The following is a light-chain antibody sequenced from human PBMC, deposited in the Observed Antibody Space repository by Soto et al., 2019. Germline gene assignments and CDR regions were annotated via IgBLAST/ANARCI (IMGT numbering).Light chain of an antibody. J-gene: IGLJ2*01. CDR1: SSDVGNYDL. CDR3: CSYAGSATVI. Sequence: QSVLTQPASMSGSPGQSITISCTGTSSDVGNYDLVSWYQHHPGKAPKLMIYEGIKRPSGVSDRFSASKSGNTASLTISGLQAEDEANYYCCSYAGSATVIFGGGTKLTVL. V-gene: IGLV2-23*01. CDR2: EGI.